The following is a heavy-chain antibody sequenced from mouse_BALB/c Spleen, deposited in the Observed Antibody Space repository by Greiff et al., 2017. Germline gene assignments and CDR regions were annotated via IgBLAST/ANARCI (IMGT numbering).Heavy chain of an antibody. J-gene: IGHJ1*01. V-gene: IGHV3-2*02. CDR1: GYSITSDYA. D-gene: IGHD2-10*02. CDR2: ISYSGST. CDR3: AREYGNYLYWYFDV. Sequence: EVKLMESGPGLVKPSQSLSLTCTVTGYSITSDYAWNWIRQFPGNKLEWMGYISYSGSTSYNPSLKSRISITRDTSKNQFFLQLNSVTTEDTATYYCAREYGNYLYWYFDVWGAGTTVTVSS.